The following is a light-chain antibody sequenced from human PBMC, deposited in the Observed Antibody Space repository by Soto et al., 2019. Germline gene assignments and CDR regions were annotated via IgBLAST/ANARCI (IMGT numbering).Light chain of an antibody. V-gene: IGLV2-14*01. CDR1: RSDVGAFHY. CDR2: EVG. CDR3: CSYASGSIYV. Sequence: QSALTQPASGSGSPGQSSTISCTGTRSDVGAFHYVSWYLQYPGKAPKLMIYEVGNRPSGVSNRFSGSKSGNTASLTISGLQAEDEADYYCCSYASGSIYVFGTGTKVTVL. J-gene: IGLJ1*01.